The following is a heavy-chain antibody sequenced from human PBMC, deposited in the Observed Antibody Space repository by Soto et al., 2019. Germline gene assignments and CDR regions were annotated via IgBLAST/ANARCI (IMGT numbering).Heavy chain of an antibody. Sequence: SETLSLTCAVYGGSFSGYYWSWIRQPPGKGLEWIGEINHSGGTNYNPSLKSRVTISVDTSKNQFSLKLSSVTAADTAVYYCAGGYCTNGVCFNPYWFDPWGQGTLVTVS. CDR3: AGGYCTNGVCFNPYWFDP. CDR2: INHSGGT. V-gene: IGHV4-34*01. CDR1: GGSFSGYY. D-gene: IGHD2-8*01. J-gene: IGHJ5*02.